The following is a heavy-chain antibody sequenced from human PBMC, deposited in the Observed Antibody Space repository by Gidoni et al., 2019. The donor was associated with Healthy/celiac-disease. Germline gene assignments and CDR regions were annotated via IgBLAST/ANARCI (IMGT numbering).Heavy chain of an antibody. Sequence: QVQLQESGPGLVKPSETLSLTCTVSGGSISSYYWSWIRQPPGKGLEWIGYIYYSGSTNYNPSLKSRVTISVDTSKNQFSLKLSSVTAADTAVYYCARGGRYSGYDRHHFDYWGQGTLVTVSS. CDR2: IYYSGST. CDR3: ARGGRYSGYDRHHFDY. CDR1: GGSISSYY. V-gene: IGHV4-59*08. D-gene: IGHD5-12*01. J-gene: IGHJ4*02.